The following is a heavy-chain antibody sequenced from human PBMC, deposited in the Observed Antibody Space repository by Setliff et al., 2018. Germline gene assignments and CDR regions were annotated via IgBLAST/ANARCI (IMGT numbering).Heavy chain of an antibody. D-gene: IGHD1-26*01. Sequence: KSSETLSLTCTVSGGSISSSGYYWSWIRQPPGKGLEWIGNIYYNGRTYYNPSLKSRVAISVDTSKNQFSLKLTSVTAADTAVYYCAKITGMVGATPYYFDYWGQGTLVTVSS. J-gene: IGHJ4*02. V-gene: IGHV4-39*01. CDR2: IYYNGRT. CDR1: GGSISSSGYY. CDR3: AKITGMVGATPYYFDY.